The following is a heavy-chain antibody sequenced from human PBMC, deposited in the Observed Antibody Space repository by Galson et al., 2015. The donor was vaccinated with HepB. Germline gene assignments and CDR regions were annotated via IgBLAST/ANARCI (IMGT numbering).Heavy chain of an antibody. D-gene: IGHD3-10*01. Sequence: QSGAEVKKPGESLRISCKGSGYSFTSYWISWVRQMPGKGLEWMGRIDPSDSYTNYSPSFQGHVTISADKSISTAYLQWSSLKASDTAMYYCARGSLVAYYYGSGRPGTLGTFDIWGQGTMVTVSS. V-gene: IGHV5-10-1*01. CDR2: IDPSDSYT. CDR1: GYSFTSYW. CDR3: ARGSLVAYYYGSGRPGTLGTFDI. J-gene: IGHJ3*02.